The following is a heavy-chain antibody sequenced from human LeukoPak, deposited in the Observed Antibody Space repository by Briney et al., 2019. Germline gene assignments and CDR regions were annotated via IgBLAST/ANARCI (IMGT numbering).Heavy chain of an antibody. CDR2: ISGSGGST. D-gene: IGHD6-13*01. V-gene: IGHV3-23*01. Sequence: PGGSLRLSCAASGFTVSSNYMSWVRQAPGKGLEWVSAISGSGGSTYYADSVKGRFAISRDNSKNTLYLQMNSLRAEDTAVYYCAKDGVYSSSWTLNDAFDIWGQGTMVTVSS. CDR1: GFTVSSNY. J-gene: IGHJ3*02. CDR3: AKDGVYSSSWTLNDAFDI.